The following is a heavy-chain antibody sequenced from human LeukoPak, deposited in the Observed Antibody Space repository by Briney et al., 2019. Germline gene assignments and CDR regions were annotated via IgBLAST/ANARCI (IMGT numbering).Heavy chain of an antibody. CDR3: ARQTTGSYQWTFDY. V-gene: IGHV4-39*01. J-gene: IGHJ4*02. CDR2: IYHSGTT. D-gene: IGHD3-10*01. CDR1: GGSISSGAHF. Sequence: SETLSLTCTVSGGSISSGAHFWGWIRQPPGKGLEWIGTIYHSGTTYYNPSLKSRVTISVDTSRNQFSLRLNSVTAADTAVYSCARQTTGSYQWTFDYWGQGTLVTVSS.